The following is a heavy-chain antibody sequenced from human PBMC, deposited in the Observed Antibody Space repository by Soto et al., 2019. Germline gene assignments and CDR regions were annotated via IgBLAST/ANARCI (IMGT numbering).Heavy chain of an antibody. V-gene: IGHV1-18*01. CDR3: ARGRYGDY. D-gene: IGHD1-1*01. CDR2: ISAHNGNT. Sequence: QVHLVQSGAEVKKPGASVKVSCKASGYTFTSYGITWVRQAPGQGLEWMGWISAHNGNTDYAQKPQGRGIGARDTSTSTAYMELRSLRSDDTAVYYCARGRYGDYWGQGALVTVSS. CDR1: GYTFTSYG. J-gene: IGHJ4*02.